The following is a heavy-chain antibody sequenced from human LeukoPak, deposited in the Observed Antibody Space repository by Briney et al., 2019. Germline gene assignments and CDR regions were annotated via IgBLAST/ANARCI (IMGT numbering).Heavy chain of an antibody. V-gene: IGHV3-48*01. CDR2: ISSRSSTI. CDR1: GFTFSSYS. CDR3: ARNGTEPNCGGDCYLV. D-gene: IGHD2-21*02. Sequence: GGSLRLSCAASGFTFSSYSMNWVRQAPGKGLEWISYISSRSSTIYYADSVKGRFSISRDNAKNSLYLQMYSLTAEDTGVYYCARNGTEPNCGGDCYLVWGQGTLVTVSS. J-gene: IGHJ4*02.